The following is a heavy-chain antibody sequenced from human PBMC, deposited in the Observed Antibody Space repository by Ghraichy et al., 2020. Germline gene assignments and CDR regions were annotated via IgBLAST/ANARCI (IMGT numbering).Heavy chain of an antibody. CDR2: IYYSGST. Sequence: SETLSLTCTVSGGSISSSSYYWGWIRQPPGKGLEWIGSIYYSGSTYYNPSLKSRVTISVDTSKNQFSLKLSSVTAADTAVYYCARRIAYYDSSGYDYWGQGTLVTVSS. CDR1: GGSISSSSYY. CDR3: ARRIAYYDSSGYDY. D-gene: IGHD3-22*01. J-gene: IGHJ4*02. V-gene: IGHV4-39*01.